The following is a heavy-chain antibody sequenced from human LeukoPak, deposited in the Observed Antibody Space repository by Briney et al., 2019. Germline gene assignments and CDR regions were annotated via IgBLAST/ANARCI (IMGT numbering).Heavy chain of an antibody. V-gene: IGHV1-2*04. CDR2: INPNSGGT. CDR1: GYTFTGYY. D-gene: IGHD4-17*01. J-gene: IGHJ4*02. Sequence: ASVKVSCKASGYTFTGYYMHWVRQAPGQGLEWMGWINPNSGGTNYAQKFQGWVTMTRDTSISTAYMEQSRLRSDDTAVYYCARGKFDYGDYVDGGRYFDYWGQGTLVTVSS. CDR3: ARGKFDYGDYVDGGRYFDY.